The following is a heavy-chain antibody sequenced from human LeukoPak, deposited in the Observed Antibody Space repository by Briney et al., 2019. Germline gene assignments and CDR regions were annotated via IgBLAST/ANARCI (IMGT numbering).Heavy chain of an antibody. CDR3: ARSRLLSFVVWFDP. V-gene: IGHV1-8*03. J-gene: IGHJ5*02. D-gene: IGHD2-15*01. CDR2: MNPNSGNT. Sequence: GASVKVSCKASGYTFTSYDINWVRQATGQGLEWMGWMNPNSGNTGYAQKFQGRVTITRNTSISTAYMELSRLRSDDTAVYYCARSRLLSFVVWFDPWGQGTLVTVSS. CDR1: GYTFTSYD.